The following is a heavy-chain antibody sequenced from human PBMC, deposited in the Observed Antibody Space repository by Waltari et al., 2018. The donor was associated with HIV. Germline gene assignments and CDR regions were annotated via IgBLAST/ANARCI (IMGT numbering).Heavy chain of an antibody. Sequence: QVQLQDSGPGLVQPSGTLSLTRAVSGGSISSPTWWRWARQPPGKGLEWIGEIYHSGSTNYNPSLKSRVTISVDKSKNQFSLKLSSVTAADTAVYSCARVSHSHYYDTSGHPGFDYWGQGTLVTVSS. CDR2: IYHSGST. CDR3: ARVSHSHYYDTSGHPGFDY. V-gene: IGHV4-4*02. CDR1: GGSISSPTW. D-gene: IGHD3-22*01. J-gene: IGHJ4*02.